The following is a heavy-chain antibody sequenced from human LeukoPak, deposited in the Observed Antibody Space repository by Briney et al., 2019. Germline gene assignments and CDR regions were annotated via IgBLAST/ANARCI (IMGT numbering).Heavy chain of an antibody. CDR1: RYTFTSYY. D-gene: IGHD4-11*01. Sequence: GASVKVSCKASRYTFTSYYMHWVRQSPGQGLEWMGIINPSGGSTSYAQKFQGRVTITRDTSASTAYMELSSLRSEDTAVYYCARDPYHDYPYFDYWGQGTLVTVSS. CDR3: ARDPYHDYPYFDY. V-gene: IGHV1-46*01. CDR2: INPSGGST. J-gene: IGHJ4*02.